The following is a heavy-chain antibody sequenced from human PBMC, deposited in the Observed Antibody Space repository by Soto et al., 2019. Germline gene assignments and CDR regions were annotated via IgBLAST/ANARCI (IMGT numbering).Heavy chain of an antibody. CDR3: ARDPRMRGYLAYYYYYGMDV. Sequence: GGSLRLSCAASGFTFSSYAMHWVRQAPGKGLEWVAVISYDGSNKYYADSVKGRFTISRDNSKNTLYLQMNSLRAEDTAVYYCARDPRMRGYLAYYYYYGMDVWGQGTTVTVSS. J-gene: IGHJ6*02. V-gene: IGHV3-30-3*01. D-gene: IGHD6-13*01. CDR2: ISYDGSNK. CDR1: GFTFSSYA.